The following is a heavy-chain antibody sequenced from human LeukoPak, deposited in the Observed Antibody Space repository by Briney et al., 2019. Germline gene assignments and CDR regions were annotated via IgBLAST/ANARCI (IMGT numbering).Heavy chain of an antibody. CDR2: IVDSGST. CDR3: ARHEGSSGWYNY. J-gene: IGHJ4*02. CDR1: GGSVTTYY. D-gene: IGHD6-19*01. V-gene: IGHV4-59*08. Sequence: ETLSLTCTVSGGSVTTYYWSWIRQPPGKGLEWIAYIVDSGSTSGTTKYNSSLKSRVTISVDRSKNQVSLKLSSVTAADTAVYYCARHEGSSGWYNYWGRGTLVTVS.